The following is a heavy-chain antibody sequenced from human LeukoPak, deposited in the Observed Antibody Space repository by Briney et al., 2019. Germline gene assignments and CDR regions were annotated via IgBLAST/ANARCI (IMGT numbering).Heavy chain of an antibody. CDR3: ARDRSYYDSSGCLGY. CDR2: INPNSGGT. Sequence: ASVKVSCKASGYTFTGYYMHWVRQAPGQGLEWMGWINPNSGGTNYAQKFQGRVTMTRDTSISTAYMELSRLRSDDTAVYYCARDRSYYDSSGCLGYWGQGTLVTVSP. CDR1: GYTFTGYY. D-gene: IGHD3-22*01. J-gene: IGHJ4*02. V-gene: IGHV1-2*02.